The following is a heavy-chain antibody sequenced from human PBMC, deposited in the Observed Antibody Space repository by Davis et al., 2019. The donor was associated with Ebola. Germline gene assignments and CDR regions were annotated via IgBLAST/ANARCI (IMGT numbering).Heavy chain of an antibody. CDR2: VKQDGSEK. Sequence: GESLKISCVVSEFTFSSYWMSWVRQAPGKRLELVANVKQDGSEKYYVDSVKGRFTISRDNAKSSLYLQMNSLRAEDTAVYYCAMRGGWLSIDYWGQGTLVTVSS. CDR3: AMRGGWLSIDY. CDR1: EFTFSSYW. J-gene: IGHJ4*02. V-gene: IGHV3-7*01. D-gene: IGHD6-19*01.